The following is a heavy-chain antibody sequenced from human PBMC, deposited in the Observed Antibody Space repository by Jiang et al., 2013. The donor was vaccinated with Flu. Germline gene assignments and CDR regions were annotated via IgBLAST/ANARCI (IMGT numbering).Heavy chain of an antibody. Sequence: SCKTSGYNFTNHWIAWVRQMPGKGLELEWGSIYPGDSDTKYSPAFQGQVTISADKSISTAYLQWGSLKASDTAIYYCARRLELFEAFDYWGQGTLLTVSS. CDR1: GYNFTNHW. CDR3: ARRLELFEAFDY. D-gene: IGHD3-10*01. CDR2: IYPGDSDT. V-gene: IGHV5-51*01. J-gene: IGHJ4*02.